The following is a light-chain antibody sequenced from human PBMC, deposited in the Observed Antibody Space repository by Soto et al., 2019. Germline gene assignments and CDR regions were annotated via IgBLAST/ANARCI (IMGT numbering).Light chain of an antibody. V-gene: IGKV1-5*01. J-gene: IGKJ1*01. CDR3: QQYNSYAMT. CDR1: QSISSW. Sequence: DIQMTQSPSTLSASVGDRVTITCRASQSISSWLAWYQQKPGKAPKLLIYDASSLESGVPSRFSVSGSGTEFTLTISSLQPDDFATYYFQQYNSYAMTFGQGTKVEIK. CDR2: DAS.